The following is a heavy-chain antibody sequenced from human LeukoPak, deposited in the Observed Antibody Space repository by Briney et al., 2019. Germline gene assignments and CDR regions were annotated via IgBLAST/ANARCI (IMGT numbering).Heavy chain of an antibody. CDR2: ISSGGESP. V-gene: IGHV3-11*01. D-gene: IGHD3-3*01. CDR1: GFTFGDYY. Sequence: GGSLRLSCAASGFTFGDYYMSWIRQAPGMGLEGVSYISSGGESPYYADSVEGRFTISRDNAENSLYLQMDSLRAEDTAVYYCARAGLYDFWSASIQTYDYYYYGMDVWGQGTTVTVSS. J-gene: IGHJ6*02. CDR3: ARAGLYDFWSASIQTYDYYYYGMDV.